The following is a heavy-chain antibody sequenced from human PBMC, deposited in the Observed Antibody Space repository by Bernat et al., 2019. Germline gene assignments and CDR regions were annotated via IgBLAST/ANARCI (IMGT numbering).Heavy chain of an antibody. J-gene: IGHJ4*02. V-gene: IGHV3-30*03. Sequence: QVQLVESGGGVVQPGRSLRLSCAASGFTFRNYGMHWVRQAPGKGLEWVAVISYDGGNKYYSDSVKGRFTISRDNSKNTLYLQMNSLRAEDTAVYYCARDLSILAADYYVDYWGQGTLVTVSS. CDR2: ISYDGGNK. CDR1: GFTFRNYG. D-gene: IGHD6-19*01. CDR3: ARDLSILAADYYVDY.